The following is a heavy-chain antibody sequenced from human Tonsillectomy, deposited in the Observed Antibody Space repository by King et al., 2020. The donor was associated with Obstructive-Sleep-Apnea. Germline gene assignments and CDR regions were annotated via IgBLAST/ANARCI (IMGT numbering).Heavy chain of an antibody. J-gene: IGHJ2*01. CDR2: IYYSGST. V-gene: IGHV4-59*08. CDR3: ARTHRSGWYWHFDL. Sequence: VQLQESGPGLVKPSETLSLTCTVSGGSINSYYWSWIRQPPGKGLEWIGYIYYSGSTNYNPSLNSRVTISVDTSKNQFSLKLSSVTAADTAVYYCARTHRSGWYWHFDLWGRGTLVTVSS. D-gene: IGHD6-19*01. CDR1: GGSINSYY.